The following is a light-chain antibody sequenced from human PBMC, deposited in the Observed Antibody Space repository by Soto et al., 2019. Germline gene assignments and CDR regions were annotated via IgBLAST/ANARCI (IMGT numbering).Light chain of an antibody. J-gene: IGKJ4*01. CDR1: QSISTW. V-gene: IGKV1-5*03. CDR2: KAS. Sequence: DIQMTQSPSTLSASVGDRVTITCRASQSISTWLARYQQKPGKAPKLLIYKASSLEGGVPSRFSGSGSGTEFNITISSLQPDDFATYYCQQYNTYPLTFGGGTTVEIK. CDR3: QQYNTYPLT.